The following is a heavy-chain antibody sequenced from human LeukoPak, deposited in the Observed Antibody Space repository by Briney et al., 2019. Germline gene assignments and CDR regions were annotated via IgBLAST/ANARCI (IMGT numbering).Heavy chain of an antibody. CDR3: ARVVGSSWSQPHLGY. Sequence: ASVKVSCKASGYTFTSYGISWVRQAPGQGLEWMGWISAYNGNTSYAQKLQGRVTMTTDTSTSTAYMELRSLRSDDTAVYYCARVVGSSWSQPHLGYWGQGTLVTVSS. V-gene: IGHV1-18*01. J-gene: IGHJ4*02. D-gene: IGHD6-13*01. CDR1: GYTFTSYG. CDR2: ISAYNGNT.